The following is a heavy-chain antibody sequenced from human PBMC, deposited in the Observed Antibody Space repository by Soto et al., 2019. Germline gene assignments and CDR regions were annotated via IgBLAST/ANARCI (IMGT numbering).Heavy chain of an antibody. CDR2: IYYSGST. Sequence: SETLSLTCTVSGGSISSYYWSWIRQPPGKGLEWIGYIYYSGSTNYNPSLKSRVTISVDTSKNQFSLKLSSVTAADTAVYYCASAHYSGSYYVFDYWGQGTLVTVSS. CDR1: GGSISSYY. V-gene: IGHV4-59*01. D-gene: IGHD1-26*01. CDR3: ASAHYSGSYYVFDY. J-gene: IGHJ4*02.